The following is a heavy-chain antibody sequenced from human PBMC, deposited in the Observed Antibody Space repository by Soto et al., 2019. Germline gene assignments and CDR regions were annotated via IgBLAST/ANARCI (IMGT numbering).Heavy chain of an antibody. V-gene: IGHV1-2*02. Sequence: VKFSSNASGYTATGHYMHWVRQAPGRGPEWMGCNNRNSGGTNYAQKFQGRVNMTRDTSISTGYMGLSRLRSDDTAVYYCARGLATILSGMDVWGQGTTVTVSS. CDR3: ARGLATILSGMDV. D-gene: IGHD5-12*01. CDR1: GYTATGHY. J-gene: IGHJ6*02. CDR2: NNRNSGGT.